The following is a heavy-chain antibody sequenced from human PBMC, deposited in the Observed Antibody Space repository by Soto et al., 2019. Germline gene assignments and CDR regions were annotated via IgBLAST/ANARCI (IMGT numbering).Heavy chain of an antibody. V-gene: IGHV1-69*13. CDR2: IIPIFGTA. CDR3: AGDSGYYYGSGSYNWFDP. CDR1: GGTFSSYA. Sequence: EASVKVSCKASGGTFSSYAISWVRQAPGQGLEWMGGIIPIFGTANYAQKLQGRVTITADESTSTAYMELSSLRSEDTAVYYCAGDSGYYYGSGSYNWFDPWGQGTLVTVSS. D-gene: IGHD3-10*01. J-gene: IGHJ5*02.